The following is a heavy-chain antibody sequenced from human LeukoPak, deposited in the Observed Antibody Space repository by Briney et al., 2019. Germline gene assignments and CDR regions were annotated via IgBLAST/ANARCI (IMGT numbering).Heavy chain of an antibody. CDR1: GFTFSSYG. V-gene: IGHV3-30*18. D-gene: IGHD4-17*01. J-gene: IGHJ4*02. CDR3: AKDPYDYGDYVPDY. CDR2: ISYDGSNK. Sequence: GGSLRLSCAASGFTFSSYGMHWVRQAPGKGLEWVAVISYDGSNKYYADSVKGRFTISRDNSKNTLYLQMTSLRAEDTAVYYCAKDPYDYGDYVPDYWGQGTLVTVSS.